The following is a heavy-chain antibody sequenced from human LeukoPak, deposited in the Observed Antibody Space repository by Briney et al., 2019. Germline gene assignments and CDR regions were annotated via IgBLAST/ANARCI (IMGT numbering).Heavy chain of an antibody. CDR1: GFTFSSYA. D-gene: IGHD2-21*01. Sequence: GGSLRLSCAASGFTFSSYAMSWVRQAPGKGLEWVSAISGSGGSTYYADSVKGRFTISRDNSKNTLYLQMNSLRAEDTAVYYCAKAPPSTEGRGGGADYWGQGTLVTVSS. J-gene: IGHJ4*02. V-gene: IGHV3-23*01. CDR3: AKAPPSTEGRGGGADY. CDR2: ISGSGGST.